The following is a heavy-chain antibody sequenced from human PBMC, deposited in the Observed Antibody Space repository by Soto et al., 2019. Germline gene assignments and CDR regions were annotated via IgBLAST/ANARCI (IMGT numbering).Heavy chain of an antibody. D-gene: IGHD2-2*01. CDR1: GFTFSPYW. J-gene: IGHJ4*02. CDR3: AVRRGFCTCTSCPCSVCFDY. V-gene: IGHV3-7*01. Sequence: PGGALRLSCAASGFTFSPYWMSWVRQAPGKGLERVANINQDGSERYYVDSVKGRVTISRDNAKNSLFLQLNSLRAGDTGEHYCAVRRGFCTCTSCPCSVCFDYWGQGTLV. CDR2: INQDGSER.